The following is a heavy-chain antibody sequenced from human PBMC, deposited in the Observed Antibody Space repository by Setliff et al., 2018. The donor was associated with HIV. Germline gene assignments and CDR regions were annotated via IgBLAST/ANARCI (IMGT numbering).Heavy chain of an antibody. Sequence: SLRLSCAASGFTLSIYEMNWVRQGPGRGLEWVSYISSSGSTIFYADSVKGRFTISRDNAKNSLYLQMNSLRAEDTAFYYCARDYVWGRRAFDIWGPGTMVTVSS. D-gene: IGHD3-16*01. V-gene: IGHV3-48*03. CDR1: GFTLSIYE. CDR2: ISSSGSTI. J-gene: IGHJ3*02. CDR3: ARDYVWGRRAFDI.